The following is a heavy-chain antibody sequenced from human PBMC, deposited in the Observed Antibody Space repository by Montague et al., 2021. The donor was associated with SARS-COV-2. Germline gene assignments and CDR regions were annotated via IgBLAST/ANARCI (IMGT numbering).Heavy chain of an antibody. J-gene: IGHJ4*02. D-gene: IGHD2-21*01. Sequence: SETLSLTCAVYGGSFSGYYWSWIRQPPGKGLEWIGEINHSGSTSYNPSLKSRVTISVDTSKNQFSLKLSSVTAADTAVYYCAREARGRIVVVIAIAYYYFDDWGQGTLVTVSS. CDR3: AREARGRIVVVIAIAYYYFDD. CDR1: GGSFSGYY. CDR2: INHSGST. V-gene: IGHV4-34*01.